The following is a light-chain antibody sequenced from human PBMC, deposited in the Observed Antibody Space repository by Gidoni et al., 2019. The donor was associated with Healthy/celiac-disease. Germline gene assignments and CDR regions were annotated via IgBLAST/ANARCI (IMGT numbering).Light chain of an antibody. CDR1: QSVSSN. J-gene: IGKJ3*01. V-gene: IGKV3-15*01. CDR2: GAS. Sequence: ILLTQSPATLSVSPGERATLSCRASQSVSSNLAWYQQKPGQAPRLLIYGASTRATCIPARFSGSGSGTEFTLTISSLQSEDFAVYYCQQYNNWLLVTFXPXTKVDIK. CDR3: QQYNNWLLVT.